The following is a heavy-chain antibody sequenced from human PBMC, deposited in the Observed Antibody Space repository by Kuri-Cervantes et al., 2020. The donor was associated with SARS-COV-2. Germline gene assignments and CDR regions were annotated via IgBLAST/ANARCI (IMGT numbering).Heavy chain of an antibody. CDR3: ARGIAVAGVLDI. CDR2: IYHSGST. D-gene: IGHD6-19*01. CDR1: GYSISSGYY. Sequence: GSLRLSCAVSGYSISSGYYWGWIRQPPGKGLEWIGSIYHSGSTYYNPSLKSRVTISVDTSKNQFSLKLSSVTAADTAVYYCARGIAVAGVLDIWGQGTMVTVSS. J-gene: IGHJ3*02. V-gene: IGHV4-38-2*01.